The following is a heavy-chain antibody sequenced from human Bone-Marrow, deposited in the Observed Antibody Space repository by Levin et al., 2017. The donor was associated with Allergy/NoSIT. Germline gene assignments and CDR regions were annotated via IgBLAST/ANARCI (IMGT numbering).Heavy chain of an antibody. Sequence: LSLTCAASGIMFSRYWMSWVRQAPGKGLEWVANIKEDGSEKYYVDSVKGRFTISRDNANNSLYLQMKSLRAEDTAVYYCARDFRASGYSSNSYWGQGTLVTVSS. V-gene: IGHV3-7*04. D-gene: IGHD6-13*01. J-gene: IGHJ4*02. CDR1: GIMFSRYW. CDR2: IKEDGSEK. CDR3: ARDFRASGYSSNSY.